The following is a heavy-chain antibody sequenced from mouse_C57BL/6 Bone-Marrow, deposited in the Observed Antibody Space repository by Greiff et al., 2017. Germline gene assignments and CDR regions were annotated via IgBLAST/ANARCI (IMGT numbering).Heavy chain of an antibody. J-gene: IGHJ2*01. CDR2: INPSSGYT. CDR3: ARIRTGTDY. V-gene: IGHV1-7*01. Sequence: VQLQQSGAELAKPGASVKLSCKASGYTFTSYWMHWVKQRPGQGLEWIGYINPSSGYTKSNQKFKDKATLTADKSSSTAYSQLSSLTYEDAAVYYCARIRTGTDYWGQGTTLTVSS. CDR1: GYTFTSYW. D-gene: IGHD4-1*01.